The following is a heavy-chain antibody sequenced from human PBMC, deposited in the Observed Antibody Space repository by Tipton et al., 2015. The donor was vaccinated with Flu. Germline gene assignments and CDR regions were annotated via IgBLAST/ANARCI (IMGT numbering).Heavy chain of an antibody. CDR1: GDSISSYY. CDR3: ARGIYISSSWYVGRGDPNKNDY. CDR2: IYYSGST. Sequence: TLSLTCTVSGDSISSYYWSWIRQPPGKGLEWIGYIYYSGSTTYNPSLKSRVTISLDTSKNQFSLKLSSVTAADTAVYYCARGIYISSSWYVGRGDPNKNDYWGQGTLVTVSS. J-gene: IGHJ4*02. V-gene: IGHV4-59*08. D-gene: IGHD6-13*01.